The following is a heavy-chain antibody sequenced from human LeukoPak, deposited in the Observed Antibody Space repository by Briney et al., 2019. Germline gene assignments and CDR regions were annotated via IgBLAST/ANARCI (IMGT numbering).Heavy chain of an antibody. D-gene: IGHD3-10*01. CDR2: ISAYNGNT. V-gene: IGHV1-18*01. Sequence: ASVNVSCKAPGYTFTSYGISWVRQAPGQGLEWMGWISAYNGNTNYAQKLQGRVTMTTDTSTSTAYMELRSLRSDDTAVYYCARGGLLWFGEAGGFDYWGQGTLVTVSS. CDR1: GYTFTSYG. J-gene: IGHJ4*02. CDR3: ARGGLLWFGEAGGFDY.